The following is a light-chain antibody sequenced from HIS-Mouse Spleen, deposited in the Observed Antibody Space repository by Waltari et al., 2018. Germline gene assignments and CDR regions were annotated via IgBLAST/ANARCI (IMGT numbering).Light chain of an antibody. V-gene: IGLV2-14*03. CDR3: SSYTSSSTV. J-gene: IGLJ2*01. CDR2: DVS. Sequence: QSALTQPASVSGSPGQSITISCTGTSSDVGGYNYVSGYQQHPGKAPKLMIYDVSNRPSGGSNRFSGSKSGNTASLTISGLQAEDEADYYCSSYTSSSTVFGGGTKLTVL. CDR1: SSDVGGYNY.